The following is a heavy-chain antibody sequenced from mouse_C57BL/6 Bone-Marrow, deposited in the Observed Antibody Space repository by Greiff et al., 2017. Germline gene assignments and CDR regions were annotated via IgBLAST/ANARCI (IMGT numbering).Heavy chain of an antibody. CDR3: ARLKFNVSIGDWYLDV. V-gene: IGHV1-85*01. Sequence: VKLQESGPELVKPGASVKLSCKASGYTFTSYDINWVKQRPGQGLEWIGWIYPRDGSTMYNEKFKGKATLTVDTSSSTAYMEHHSLTSENSAVDSCARLKFNVSIGDWYLDVWGTGTTVTGSS. J-gene: IGHJ1*03. CDR1: GYTFTSYD. D-gene: IGHD1-1*01. CDR2: IYPRDGST.